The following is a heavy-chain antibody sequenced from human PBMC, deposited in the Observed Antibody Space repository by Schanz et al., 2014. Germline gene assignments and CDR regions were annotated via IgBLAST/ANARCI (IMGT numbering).Heavy chain of an antibody. CDR1: GFTFRGHA. CDR2: ISTDGTNT. J-gene: IGHJ4*02. CDR3: VRDLGGDQTDY. V-gene: IGHV3-30*04. D-gene: IGHD4-17*01. Sequence: QVQLVESGGGVVQPGRSLRLSCAASGFTFRGHAMHWVRQAPGKGLEKVAAISTDGTNTYYAASVRGRFTISRDNAKNSLYLQMNSLRAEDTAVYYCVRDLGGDQTDYWGQGTLVTVSS.